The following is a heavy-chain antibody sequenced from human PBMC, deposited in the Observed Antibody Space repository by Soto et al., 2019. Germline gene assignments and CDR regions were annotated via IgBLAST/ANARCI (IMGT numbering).Heavy chain of an antibody. J-gene: IGHJ4*02. CDR2: IYYSGST. V-gene: IGHV4-61*08. CDR1: GGSISSGGYY. Sequence: SETLSLTCTVSGGSISSGGYYWSWIRQHPGKGLEWIGYIYYSGSTNYNPSLKSRVTISVDTSKNQFSLKMTSVTAADTAVYYCAREQAVAGNDYFDYWGQGLLVTVSS. CDR3: AREQAVAGNDYFDY. D-gene: IGHD6-19*01.